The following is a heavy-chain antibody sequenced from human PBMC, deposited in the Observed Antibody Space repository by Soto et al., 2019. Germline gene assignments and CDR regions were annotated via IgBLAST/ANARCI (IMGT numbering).Heavy chain of an antibody. Sequence: QVQLQQWGAGLLKPSETLSLTCAVYGGSFSGYYWSWIRQPPGKGLEWIGEINHSGSTNYNPSLKSRVTISXXTXKXXFSLKLSSVTAADTAVYYCARAPGILTWLQLGFDYWGQGTLVTVSS. CDR1: GGSFSGYY. CDR2: INHSGST. D-gene: IGHD5-12*01. V-gene: IGHV4-34*01. CDR3: ARAPGILTWLQLGFDY. J-gene: IGHJ4*02.